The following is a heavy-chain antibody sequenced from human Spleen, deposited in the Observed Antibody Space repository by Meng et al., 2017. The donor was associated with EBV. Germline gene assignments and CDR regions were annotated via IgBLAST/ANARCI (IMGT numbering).Heavy chain of an antibody. D-gene: IGHD5-12*01. CDR2: ILYTGST. J-gene: IGHJ4*02. CDR1: GRSISSGSYY. V-gene: IGHV4-39*01. Sequence: LRPQDWGPGRGILAGGLSPTCPVSGRSISSGSYYGVWIRQPPGQGLEWIASILYTGSTYSNPSLRSRITLSVDTSTNQSSLKLTSLTATATSVYSCAIHATAAAYSSFRYWGQGTLVTVSS. CDR3: AIHATAAAYSSFRY.